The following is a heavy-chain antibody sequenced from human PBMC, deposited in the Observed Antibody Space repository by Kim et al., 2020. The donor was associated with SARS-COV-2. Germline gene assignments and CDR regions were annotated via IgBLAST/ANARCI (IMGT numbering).Heavy chain of an antibody. CDR2: T. Sequence: TPYTDSVQGRFTISRDNSENTLFLQMSSLRADDTAVYYCATDLRYGNSGRGQGTLVTVSS. J-gene: IGHJ1*01. V-gene: IGHV3-23*01. D-gene: IGHD6-13*01. CDR3: ATDLRYGNSG.